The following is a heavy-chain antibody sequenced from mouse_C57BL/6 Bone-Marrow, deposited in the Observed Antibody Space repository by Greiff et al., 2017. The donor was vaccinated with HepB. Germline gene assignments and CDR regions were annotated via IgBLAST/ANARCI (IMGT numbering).Heavy chain of an antibody. Sequence: EVKLVESGPVLVKPGASVKMSCKASGYTFTDYYMNWVKQSHGKSLEWIGVINPYNGGTSYNQKFKGKATLTVDKSSSTAYMELNSLTSEDSAVYYCASAYYYGSSFYFDYWGQGTTLTVSS. D-gene: IGHD1-1*01. CDR3: ASAYYYGSSFYFDY. CDR1: GYTFTDYY. J-gene: IGHJ2*01. CDR2: INPYNGGT. V-gene: IGHV1-19*01.